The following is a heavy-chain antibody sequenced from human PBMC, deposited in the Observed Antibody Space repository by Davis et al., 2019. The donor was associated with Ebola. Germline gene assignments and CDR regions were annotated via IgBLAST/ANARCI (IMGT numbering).Heavy chain of an antibody. CDR3: AGRISAAYFDY. CDR1: GGSISSGGYS. Sequence: LRLSCAVSGGSISSGGYSWSWIRQPPGKGLEWIGYSYHSGSTYYNPSLKSRVTISVDRSKNQFSLKLSSVTAADTAVYYCAGRISAAYFDYWGQGTLVTVSS. D-gene: IGHD6-13*01. V-gene: IGHV4-30-2*01. CDR2: SYHSGST. J-gene: IGHJ4*02.